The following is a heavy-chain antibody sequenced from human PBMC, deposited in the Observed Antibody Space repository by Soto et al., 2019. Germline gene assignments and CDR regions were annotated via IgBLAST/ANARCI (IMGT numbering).Heavy chain of an antibody. V-gene: IGHV1-8*01. CDR1: GYTFTSYD. J-gene: IGHJ5*02. D-gene: IGHD4-4*01. CDR3: ARSPPRVERNNYAGGWFDP. Sequence: QVQLVQSGAEVKKPGASVKVSCKASGYTFTSYDINWVRQATGQGLEWMGWMNPNSGNTGYPQKFQGRVTMGRNTTISTAYMELSSLRFEDTAVYYWARSPPRVERNNYAGGWFDPWGQGTLVTVSS. CDR2: MNPNSGNT.